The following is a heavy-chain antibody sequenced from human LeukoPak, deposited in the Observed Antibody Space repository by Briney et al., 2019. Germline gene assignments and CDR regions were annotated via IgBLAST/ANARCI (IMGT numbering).Heavy chain of an antibody. CDR3: AREPLFLYYYDSSGPEHNSSRINYYYYGMDV. J-gene: IGHJ6*02. CDR2: IYYTGTT. V-gene: IGHV4-39*07. CDR1: GGSISSSSYF. Sequence: SETLSLTCTVSGGSISSSSYFWGWIRQPPGKGLEWIGSIYYTGTTYYNPSLKSRVTISVNTSKNQFSLKQSSVTAADTAVYYCAREPLFLYYYDSSGPEHNSSRINYYYYGMDVWGQGTTVTVSS. D-gene: IGHD3-22*01.